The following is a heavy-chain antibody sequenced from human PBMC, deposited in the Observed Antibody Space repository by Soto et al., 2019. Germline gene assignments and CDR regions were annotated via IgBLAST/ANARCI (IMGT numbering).Heavy chain of an antibody. CDR3: ARNLDYYYGPGSGNGHGF. Sequence: QVQLVQSGAEVKEPGDSVRVSCEASGYTFTAYYIHWVRQAPGQGLAWMGWINPKFGDTTYAQDFQGRVSMTRDMSISTVYMELSRLTSDDTAIYYCARNLDYYYGPGSGNGHGFWGQGTMVTVFS. CDR2: INPKFGDT. V-gene: IGHV1-2*02. D-gene: IGHD3-10*01. J-gene: IGHJ4*03. CDR1: GYTFTAYY.